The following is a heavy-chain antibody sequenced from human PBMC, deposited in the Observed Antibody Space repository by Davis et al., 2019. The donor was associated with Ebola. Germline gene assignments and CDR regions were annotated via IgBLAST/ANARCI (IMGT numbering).Heavy chain of an antibody. CDR1: GYTFTGYY. CDR3: ALHTGMLL. CDR2: INPNSGGT. Sequence: AASVKVSCKASGYTFTGYYMHWVRQAPGQGLEWMGRINPNSGGTNYAQKFQGRVTVTRNTSISTAYLELSSLRSEDTAVYYCALHTGMLLWGQGTLVTVSS. J-gene: IGHJ4*02. V-gene: IGHV1-2*06. D-gene: IGHD3-16*01.